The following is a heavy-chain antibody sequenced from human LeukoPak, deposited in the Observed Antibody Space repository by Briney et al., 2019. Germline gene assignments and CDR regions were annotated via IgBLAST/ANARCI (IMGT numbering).Heavy chain of an antibody. V-gene: IGHV4-39*07. CDR1: GGSISDNDHY. J-gene: IGHJ3*01. D-gene: IGHD3-22*01. CDR3: ARAGRIYYGSRRGAFDF. Sequence: PSETLSLTCTVSGGSISDNDHYWGWVRQPPGKGLEWIGTVYYSGNTFYNPSLKSRVTMSVDSSRNQFSLKLRSLTAADTAMYYCARAGRIYYGSRRGAFDFWGQGTMVTVSS. CDR2: VYYSGNT.